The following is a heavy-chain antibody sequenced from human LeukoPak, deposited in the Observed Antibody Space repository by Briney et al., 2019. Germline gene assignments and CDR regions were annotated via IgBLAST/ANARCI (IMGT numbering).Heavy chain of an antibody. Sequence: SETLSLTCTVSGRSISSYYWSWIRQPPGKGLEWIGYIYYSGSTNYNPSLKSRVTISVDTSKNQFSLKLSSVTAADTAVYYCARAPIDFLSWFDPWGQGTLVTVSS. J-gene: IGHJ5*02. D-gene: IGHD3-3*01. CDR1: GRSISSYY. CDR3: ARAPIDFLSWFDP. V-gene: IGHV4-59*01. CDR2: IYYSGST.